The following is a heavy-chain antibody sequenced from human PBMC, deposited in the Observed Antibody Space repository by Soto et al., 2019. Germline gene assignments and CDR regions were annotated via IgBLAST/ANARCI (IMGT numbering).Heavy chain of an antibody. Sequence: ASVKVSCKASGYTFTSYDINWVRQATGQGLEWMGWISANSGNTNYAQKLQGRVTMTTDTSTSTAYMELRSLRSDDTAVYYCARTGWNYEALDYWGQGTLVTVSS. D-gene: IGHD1-7*01. J-gene: IGHJ4*02. V-gene: IGHV1-18*01. CDR2: ISANSGNT. CDR3: ARTGWNYEALDY. CDR1: GYTFTSYD.